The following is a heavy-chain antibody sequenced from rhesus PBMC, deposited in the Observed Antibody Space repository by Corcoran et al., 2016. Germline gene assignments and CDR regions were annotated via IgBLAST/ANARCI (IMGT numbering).Heavy chain of an antibody. CDR2: INSGGGST. CDR3: ARGGAAGRD. D-gene: IGHD6-13*01. V-gene: IGHV3S42*01. CDR1: GFTFSSYW. Sequence: EVQLVESGGGLAKPGGSLRLSCAASGFTFSSYWMNWVRQTPGKWLEWISAINSGGGSTYYADSVKGRFTISRDNSKNTLSLQMNSLRAEDTAVYYCARGGAAGRDWGQGVLVTVSS. J-gene: IGHJ4*01.